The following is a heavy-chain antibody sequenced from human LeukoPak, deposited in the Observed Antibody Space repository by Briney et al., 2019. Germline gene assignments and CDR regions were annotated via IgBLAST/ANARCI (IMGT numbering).Heavy chain of an antibody. V-gene: IGHV1-69*13. CDR2: IIPIFGTA. Sequence: ASVKVSCKASGGTFSSYAIGWVRQAPGQGLEWMGGIIPIFGTANYAQKFQGRVTITADESTSTAYMELSSLRSEDTAVYYCARGGLNWNDATPPTGYWGQGTLVTVSS. CDR3: ARGGLNWNDATPPTGY. CDR1: GGTFSSYA. J-gene: IGHJ4*02. D-gene: IGHD1-1*01.